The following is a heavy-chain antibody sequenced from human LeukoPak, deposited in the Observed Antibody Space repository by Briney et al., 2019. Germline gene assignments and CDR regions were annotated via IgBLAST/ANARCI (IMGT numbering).Heavy chain of an antibody. V-gene: IGHV3-21*01. Sequence: PGGSLRLSCAASGFTLSSYIMNWVRQAPGKGLEWVSSISSSSSYIYYADSVKGRFTISRDNAKNSLYLQMNSLRAEDTAVYYCARAPRARSIAVAGPAWGQGTLVTVSS. CDR2: ISSSSSYI. CDR3: ARAPRARSIAVAGPA. CDR1: GFTLSSYI. D-gene: IGHD6-19*01. J-gene: IGHJ5*02.